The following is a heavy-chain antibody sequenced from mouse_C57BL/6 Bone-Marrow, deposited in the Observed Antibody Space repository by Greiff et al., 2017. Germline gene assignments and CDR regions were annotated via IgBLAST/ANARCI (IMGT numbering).Heavy chain of an antibody. D-gene: IGHD2-3*01. V-gene: IGHV1-7*01. CDR2: INPSSGYT. CDR1: GYTFTSYW. CDR3: ARNDGYSTSYYFDY. J-gene: IGHJ2*01. Sequence: VQLQQSGAELVKPGASVKLSCKASGYTFTSYWMHWVKQRPGQGLEWIGYINPSSGYTKYNQKFKDKATLTEDKSSSTAYMQLNSLTYEDSAVYYCARNDGYSTSYYFDYWGQGTTLTVSS.